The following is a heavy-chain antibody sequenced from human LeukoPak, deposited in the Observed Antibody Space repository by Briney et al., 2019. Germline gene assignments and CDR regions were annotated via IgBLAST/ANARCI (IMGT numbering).Heavy chain of an antibody. CDR1: GYTFTSYY. D-gene: IGHD3-3*01. V-gene: IGHV1-46*01. Sequence: ASVKVSCKASGYTFTSYYMHWVRQAPGQGLEWMGIINPSGGSTSYAQKFQGRVTMTEDTSTDTAYMELSSLRSEDTAVYYCATVERFLEWPRFYWDQGTLVTVSS. J-gene: IGHJ4*02. CDR2: INPSGGST. CDR3: ATVERFLEWPRFY.